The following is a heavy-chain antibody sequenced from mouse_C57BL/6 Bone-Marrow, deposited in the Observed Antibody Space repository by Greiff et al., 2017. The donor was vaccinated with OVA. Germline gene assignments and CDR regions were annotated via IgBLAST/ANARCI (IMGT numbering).Heavy chain of an antibody. V-gene: IGHV1-64*01. J-gene: IGHJ2*01. CDR3: ARPLCGYFDY. CDR2: IHPNSGST. D-gene: IGHD6-5*01. Sequence: QVQLKQPGAELVKPGASVKLSCKASGYTFTSYWMHWVKQRPGQGLEWIGMIHPNSGSTNYNEKFKSKATLTVDKSSSTAYMQLSSLTSEDSAVYYCARPLCGYFDYWGQGTTLTVSS. CDR1: GYTFTSYW.